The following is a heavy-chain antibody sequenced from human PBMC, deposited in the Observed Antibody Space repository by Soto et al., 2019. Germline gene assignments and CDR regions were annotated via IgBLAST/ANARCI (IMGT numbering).Heavy chain of an antibody. J-gene: IGHJ4*02. V-gene: IGHV3-23*01. D-gene: IGHD2-21*02. Sequence: VQLLESGGGLVQPGGSLRLSCAASGFTFRNYAMTWVRQAPGKGLEWVSLISGRDYGTHYADSVKGRFTISRDNSKNMLYLQMNSLRAEDTAVYLCVKDWANRERCDGDCLNYWGQGTLVTVSS. CDR2: ISGRDYGT. CDR1: GFTFRNYA. CDR3: VKDWANRERCDGDCLNY.